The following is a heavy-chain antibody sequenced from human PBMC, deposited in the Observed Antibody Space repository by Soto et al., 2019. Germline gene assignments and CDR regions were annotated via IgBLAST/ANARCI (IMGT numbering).Heavy chain of an antibody. J-gene: IGHJ6*03. CDR1: GFTFSSYG. CDR2: IWYDGSNK. CDR3: ARDAVGTSGSYSRGYYYMDV. Sequence: GESLKISCAASGFTFSSYGMHWVRQAPGKGLEWVAVIWYDGSNKYYADSVKGRFTISRDNSKNTLYLQMNSLRAEDTAVYYCARDAVGTSGSYSRGYYYMDVWGKGTTVTVSS. V-gene: IGHV3-33*08. D-gene: IGHD1-26*01.